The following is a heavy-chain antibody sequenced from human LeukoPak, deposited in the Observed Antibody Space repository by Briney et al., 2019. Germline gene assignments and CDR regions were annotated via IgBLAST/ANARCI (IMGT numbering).Heavy chain of an antibody. CDR2: IRKDSSEL. J-gene: IGHJ4*02. Sequence: GGSLRLSCVASGFTFSDCSLNWVCQAPGKGLEWLSSIRKDSSELFYADSVRGRFTISRDNAKNSLYLQMNSLRVEDTAVYYCAKDLQQLEAFDSWGQGTLVTVSS. CDR3: AKDLQQLEAFDS. V-gene: IGHV3-21*01. CDR1: GFTFSDCS. D-gene: IGHD1-1*01.